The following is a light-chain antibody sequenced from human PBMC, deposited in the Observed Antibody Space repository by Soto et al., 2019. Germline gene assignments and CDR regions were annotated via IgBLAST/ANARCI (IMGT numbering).Light chain of an antibody. Sequence: QSLLTQPPSVSGAPGQRVTISCTGSSSNIGAFYHVHWYQQLPGTAPKLLIYGNNNRPSGVPDRFSGSKSGTSASLAITGLQAEDEADYFCQSYDSSLSGSVFGGGTKLTVL. V-gene: IGLV1-40*01. J-gene: IGLJ3*02. CDR2: GNN. CDR1: SSNIGAFYH. CDR3: QSYDSSLSGSV.